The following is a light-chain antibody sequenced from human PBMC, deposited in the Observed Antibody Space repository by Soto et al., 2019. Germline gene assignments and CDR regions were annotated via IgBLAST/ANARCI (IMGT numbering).Light chain of an antibody. CDR2: EVS. J-gene: IGLJ2*01. CDR3: SSYTSSATGV. CDR1: SSDVVVGVYNY. V-gene: IGLV2-14*01. Sequence: QSALTQPASVSGSPGQSITISCTGTSSDVVVGVYNYVSWYQQHPGKAPKLMIYEVSNRPSGVSNRFSGSKSGNTASLTISGLQAEDEADYYCSSYTSSATGVFGGGTKLTVL.